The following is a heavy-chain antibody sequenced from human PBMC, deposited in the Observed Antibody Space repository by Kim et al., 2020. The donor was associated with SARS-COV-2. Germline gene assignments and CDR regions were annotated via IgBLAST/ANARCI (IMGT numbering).Heavy chain of an antibody. CDR2: ICSSSSTI. J-gene: IGHJ6*02. CDR1: GFTFSSYS. CDR3: ASQEDSYCSSTSCYEYYYFGIDV. Sequence: GGSLRLSCAASGFTFSSYSMNWVRQAPGKGLEWVAYICSSSSTIYYADSVKGRFTISRDNAKNSLYLQMNSLRAEDTAVYYCASQEDSYCSSTSCYEYYYFGIDVWGQGPTVTVSS. D-gene: IGHD2-2*01. V-gene: IGHV3-48*04.